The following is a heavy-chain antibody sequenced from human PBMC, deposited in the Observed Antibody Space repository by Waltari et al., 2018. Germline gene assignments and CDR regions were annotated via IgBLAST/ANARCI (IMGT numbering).Heavy chain of an antibody. CDR2: MYHSGST. V-gene: IGHV4-30-2*01. D-gene: IGHD6-6*01. CDR1: GGSISSGGYS. Sequence: QLQLQESGSGLVKPSQTLSLTCAVSGGSISSGGYSWSWIRQPPGKGLEWIGDMYHSGSTYYNPTLKSRVTRSVDRSKNQFSLKLSAVTAADTAVYYCARGYSSSEFFPWGQGTLVTVSS. J-gene: IGHJ5*02. CDR3: ARGYSSSEFFP.